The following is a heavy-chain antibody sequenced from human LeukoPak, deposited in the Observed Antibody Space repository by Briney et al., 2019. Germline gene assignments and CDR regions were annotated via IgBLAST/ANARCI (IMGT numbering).Heavy chain of an antibody. V-gene: IGHV4-59*01. CDR2: IYYSGST. CDR1: GGSISSYY. D-gene: IGHD3-22*01. Sequence: PSETLSLTCTVSGGSISSYYWSWIRQPPGKGLEWIGYIYYSGSTNYNPSLKSRVTISVDTSKNQFSLKLSSVTAADTAVYYCARGNSYYDSSDYFPWESFQHWGQGTLVTVSS. CDR3: ARGNSYYDSSDYFPWESFQH. J-gene: IGHJ1*01.